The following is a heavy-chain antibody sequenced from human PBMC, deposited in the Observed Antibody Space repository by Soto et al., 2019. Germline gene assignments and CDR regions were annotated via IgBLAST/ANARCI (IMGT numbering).Heavy chain of an antibody. CDR2: ISGAGETT. CDR1: GFSFSTYA. Sequence: PGGSLRLSCTGSGFSFSTYAMSWVRQAPGKGLEWVSSISGAGETTNYADSVKGRFTISRDNSKNTLNLQMHSLRPDDTAFYYSAKWEDDFWIGYSDSWGQGTLVTVYS. D-gene: IGHD3-3*01. J-gene: IGHJ4*02. CDR3: AKWEDDFWIGYSDS. V-gene: IGHV3-23*01.